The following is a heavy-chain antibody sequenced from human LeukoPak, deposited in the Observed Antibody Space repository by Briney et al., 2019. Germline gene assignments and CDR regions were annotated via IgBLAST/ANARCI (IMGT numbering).Heavy chain of an antibody. D-gene: IGHD6-13*01. J-gene: IGHJ4*02. CDR2: IIPIFGTA. V-gene: IGHV1-69*06. CDR1: GGTFSSYA. CDR3: ARAHRIAAAGIDYFDY. Sequence: SVKVSCKASGGTFSSYAISWVRQAPGQGLEWMGGIIPIFGTANYAQKFQGRVTITADKSTSTAYMELSSLRSEDTAVYYCARAHRIAAAGIDYFDYWGQGTLVTVSS.